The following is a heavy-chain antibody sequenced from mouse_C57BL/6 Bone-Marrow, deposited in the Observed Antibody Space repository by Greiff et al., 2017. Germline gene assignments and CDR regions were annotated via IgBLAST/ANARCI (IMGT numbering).Heavy chain of an antibody. CDR3: ARLRRYYGPDWYFDV. Sequence: VMLVESGAELAKPGASVKLSCKASGYTFTSYWMHWVKQRPGQGLEWIGYINPSSGYTKYNQKFKDKATLTADKSSSTACMQLSSLTYEDSAVYYCARLRRYYGPDWYFDVWGTGTTVTVSS. CDR1: GYTFTSYW. V-gene: IGHV1-7*01. D-gene: IGHD1-2*01. J-gene: IGHJ1*03. CDR2: INPSSGYT.